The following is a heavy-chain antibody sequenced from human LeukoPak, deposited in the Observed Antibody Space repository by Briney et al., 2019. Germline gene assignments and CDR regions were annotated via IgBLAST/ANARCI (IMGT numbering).Heavy chain of an antibody. J-gene: IGHJ5*01. CDR2: IFYSGGT. V-gene: IGHV4-39*01. CDR3: ATHGDTSSLTWFDS. CDR1: GGSISSSSYY. Sequence: SETLSLTCTVSGGSISSSSYYWGWIRQPPGKGLEWIGNIFYSGGTYYNPSLKSRVTISVDTSKNQFSLNLSSVTAADTAVYYCATHGDTSSLTWFDSWGQGTQVTVSS. D-gene: IGHD6-13*01.